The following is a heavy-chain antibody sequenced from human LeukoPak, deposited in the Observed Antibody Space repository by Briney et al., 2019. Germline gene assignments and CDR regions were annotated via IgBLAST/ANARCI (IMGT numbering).Heavy chain of an antibody. CDR1: GFTFSSYW. Sequence: GGSLRLSCAASGFTFSSYWMHWVRQAPGKGLVWVSRINSDESSTSYADSVKGRFTISRDNAKNSLYLQMNSLRAEDTAVYYCASLPVAATREFDYWGQGTLVTVSS. CDR2: INSDESST. V-gene: IGHV3-74*01. J-gene: IGHJ4*02. CDR3: ASLPVAATREFDY. D-gene: IGHD2-15*01.